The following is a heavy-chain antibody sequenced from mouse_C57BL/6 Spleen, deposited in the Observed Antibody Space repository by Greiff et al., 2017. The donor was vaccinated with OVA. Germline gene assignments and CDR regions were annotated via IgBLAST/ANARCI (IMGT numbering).Heavy chain of an antibody. CDR3: AGIYYYGSSYAMDY. Sequence: VQLQQSGAELVKPGASVKLSCKASGYTFTSYWMHWVKQRPGQGLEWIGMIHPHSGSTNYNAKFKSKATLTVDKSSSTAYMQLSSLTSEDSAVYYCAGIYYYGSSYAMDYWGQGTSVTVSS. J-gene: IGHJ4*01. V-gene: IGHV1-64*01. D-gene: IGHD1-1*01. CDR2: IHPHSGST. CDR1: GYTFTSYW.